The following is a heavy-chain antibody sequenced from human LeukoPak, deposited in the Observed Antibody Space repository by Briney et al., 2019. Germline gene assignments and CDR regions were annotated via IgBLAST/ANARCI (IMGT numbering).Heavy chain of an antibody. J-gene: IGHJ6*02. CDR1: GFTISSYA. Sequence: GGSLRLSCAASGFTISSYAMSWVRQAPGKGLEWVSTITDSGGTTYYADSVKGRFTISRDNSKNTLYLQMNSLRDEDTAVYYCAKVPYSDYGAGRPPFMDVWGHGTTVAISS. CDR3: AKVPYSDYGAGRPPFMDV. CDR2: ITDSGGTT. D-gene: IGHD3-10*01. V-gene: IGHV3-23*01.